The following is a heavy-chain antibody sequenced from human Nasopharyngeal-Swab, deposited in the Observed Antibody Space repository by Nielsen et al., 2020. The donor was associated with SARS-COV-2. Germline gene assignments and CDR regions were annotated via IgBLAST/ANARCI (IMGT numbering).Heavy chain of an antibody. V-gene: IGHV3-74*01. J-gene: IGHJ4*02. CDR1: GFTFSTSW. D-gene: IGHD3-3*01. Sequence: GGSLRLSCAASGFTFSTSWMHWVRHAPGKGLVWVSRISSDGKTIDYADSVKGRFTISRDNAKNSLYLQMNSLRAEDTAVYYCARDTTYDFWSGYSKSFGYWGQGTLVTVSS. CDR2: ISSDGKTI. CDR3: ARDTTYDFWSGYSKSFGY.